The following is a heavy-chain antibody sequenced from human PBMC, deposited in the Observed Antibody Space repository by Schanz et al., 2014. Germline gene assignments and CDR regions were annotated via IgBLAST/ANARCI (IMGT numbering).Heavy chain of an antibody. CDR2: IRQEGSEK. CDR1: GFTFSGSV. V-gene: IGHV3-7*01. CDR3: ARARYGLDV. Sequence: EVQVVESGGGLVQPGGSLRLSCAASGFTFSGSVMHWVRQAPGKGLEWVANIRQEGSEKYYVDSVKGRFTVSRDDAKNSLYLQMNSLRVEDTAVYYCARARYGLDVWGQGTTVTVSS. J-gene: IGHJ6*02.